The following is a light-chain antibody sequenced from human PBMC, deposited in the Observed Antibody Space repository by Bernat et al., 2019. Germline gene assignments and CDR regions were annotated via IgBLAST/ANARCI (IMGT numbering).Light chain of an antibody. CDR3: QQSFSTPRVT. Sequence: DIQLTQSPSSLSASVGETVTITFRASETIATYLNWYQQKPGKAPKLLMYSVSSLQRGVPSDFSGSGSGTEFTLTINNVQPEHIATYYCQQSFSTPRVTFGGGTRVEI. CDR2: SVS. J-gene: IGKJ4*01. CDR1: ETIATY. V-gene: IGKV1-39*01.